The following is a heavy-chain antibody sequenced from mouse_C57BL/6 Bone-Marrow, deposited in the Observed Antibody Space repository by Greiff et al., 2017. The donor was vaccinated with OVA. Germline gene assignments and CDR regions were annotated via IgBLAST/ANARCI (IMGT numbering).Heavy chain of an antibody. CDR1: GFTFSDYY. J-gene: IGHJ2*01. D-gene: IGHD4-1*02. CDR2: ISNGGGST. CDR3: ARPSTGTGDYFDY. V-gene: IGHV5-12*01. Sequence: EVHLVESGGGLVQPGGSLKLSCAASGFTFSDYYMYWVRQTPEKRLEWVAYISNGGGSTYYPDTVKGRFTISRDNAKNTLYLQMSRLKSEDTAMYYCARPSTGTGDYFDYWGQGTTLTVSS.